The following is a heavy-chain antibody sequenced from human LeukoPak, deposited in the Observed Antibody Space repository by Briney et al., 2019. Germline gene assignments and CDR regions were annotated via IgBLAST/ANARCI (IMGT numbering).Heavy chain of an antibody. Sequence: GGSLRLSCTASGFTFSDYAMHWVRQAPGEGLEWVALIIYDGSNEYYADSVKGRFTISRDNSKDTLYLQMNNLGVEDTAVYYCVRRSGGFGKFDYWGQGTLVTVSS. D-gene: IGHD1-26*01. V-gene: IGHV3-30*01. J-gene: IGHJ4*02. CDR1: GFTFSDYA. CDR2: IIYDGSNE. CDR3: VRRSGGFGKFDY.